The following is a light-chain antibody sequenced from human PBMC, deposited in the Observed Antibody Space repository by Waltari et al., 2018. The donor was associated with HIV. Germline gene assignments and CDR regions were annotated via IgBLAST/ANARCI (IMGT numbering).Light chain of an antibody. V-gene: IGKV1-39*01. CDR3: QQSYSIPCT. J-gene: IGKJ3*01. CDR2: GAA. Sequence: DIQMTQSPSSLAASLGDRVTITCRASQTITRYLHRDQQKPRKAPKLLVYGAANLQSGVPSRFSGSGSGADFTLSISTLQPDDFATFYGQQSYSIPCTFGPGTKVDIK. CDR1: QTITRY.